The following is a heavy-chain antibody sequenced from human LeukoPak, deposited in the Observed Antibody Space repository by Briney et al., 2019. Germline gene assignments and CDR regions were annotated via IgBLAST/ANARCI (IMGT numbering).Heavy chain of an antibody. Sequence: PSETLSLTCTVSGGSISSYYWSWIRQPPGKGLEWIGYIYYSGSTNYNPSLKSRVTILVDTSKNQFSLKLSSVTAADTAVYYCARGGGTYDFWSGYYKGLAYYFDYWGQGTLVTVSS. CDR2: IYYSGST. J-gene: IGHJ4*02. V-gene: IGHV4-59*01. D-gene: IGHD3-3*01. CDR3: ARGGGTYDFWSGYYKGLAYYFDY. CDR1: GGSISSYY.